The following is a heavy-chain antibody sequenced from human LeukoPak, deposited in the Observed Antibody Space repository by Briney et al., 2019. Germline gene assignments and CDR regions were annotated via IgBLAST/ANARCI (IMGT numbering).Heavy chain of an antibody. CDR1: GGAFRNYA. CDR3: ARGGSGYCFDY. CDR2: TIPIFGTA. J-gene: IGHJ4*02. D-gene: IGHD2-2*03. Sequence: GASVKVSCKASGGAFRNYAISWVRQAPGHGLEWMGGTIPIFGTANYAQKFQDRVTITADESTSTAYMELSSLRSDDTAVYYCARGGSGYCFDYWGQGTLVTVSS. V-gene: IGHV1-69*13.